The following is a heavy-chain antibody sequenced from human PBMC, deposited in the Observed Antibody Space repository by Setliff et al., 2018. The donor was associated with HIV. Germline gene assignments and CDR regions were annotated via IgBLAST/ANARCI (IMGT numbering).Heavy chain of an antibody. CDR3: ALGYCSGGSCYSDPEVAFDI. CDR1: GFTFSSYW. J-gene: IGHJ3*02. V-gene: IGHV3-74*01. D-gene: IGHD2-15*01. Sequence: GGSLRLSCAASGFTFSSYWIHWVRQAPGKGLVWVSRISADGSDTSYADSVKGRFTISRDNAMNTAYLQMNSLRGEDTALYYCALGYCSGGSCYSDPEVAFDIWGQGTMVTVSS. CDR2: ISADGSDT.